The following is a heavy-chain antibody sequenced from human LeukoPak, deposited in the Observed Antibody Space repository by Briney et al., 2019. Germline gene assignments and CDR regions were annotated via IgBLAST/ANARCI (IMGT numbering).Heavy chain of an antibody. V-gene: IGHV4-4*07. CDR3: ASIPPYCSGGSCALFQH. CDR2: IYTSGST. D-gene: IGHD2-15*01. J-gene: IGHJ1*01. CDR1: GGSISSYY. Sequence: PSETLSLTCTVSGGSISSYYWSWIRQPAGKGLEWIGRIYTSGSTNYNPSLKSRVTMSVDTSKNQFSLKLSSVTAADTAVYYCASIPPYCSGGSCALFQHWGQGTLVTVSS.